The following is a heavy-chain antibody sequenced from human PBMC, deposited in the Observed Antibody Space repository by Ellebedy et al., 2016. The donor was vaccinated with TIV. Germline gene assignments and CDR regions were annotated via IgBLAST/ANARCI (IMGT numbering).Heavy chain of an antibody. J-gene: IGHJ4*02. CDR3: ALDSGSSHFDY. CDR1: GYTFTSYA. CDR2: INTNTGNP. D-gene: IGHD1-26*01. Sequence: AASVKVSCKASGYTFTSYAMTWVRQAPGQGLEWMGWINTNTGNPTYDQGFTGRFVFSLDTSVNTGYLQISSLKAEDTAVYYCALDSGSSHFDYWGQGTLVTVSS. V-gene: IGHV7-4-1*02.